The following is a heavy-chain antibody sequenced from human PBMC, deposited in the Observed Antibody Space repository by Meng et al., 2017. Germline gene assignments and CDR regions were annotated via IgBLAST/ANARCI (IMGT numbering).Heavy chain of an antibody. D-gene: IGHD6-25*01. CDR3: ARDEDISAAGKLFGDY. V-gene: IGHV1-2*06. J-gene: IGHJ4*02. CDR1: GYNFPDYY. CDR2: INPKSGDT. Sequence: QGQMVQCGAEGEKPGASVKVSCKPSGYNFPDYYIHWVRRAPGQGLEWMGRINPKSGDTHYAQKFQARVTMTGDTSISTAYMELSGLRSDDTAMYYCARDEDISAAGKLFGDYWGQGTLVTVSS.